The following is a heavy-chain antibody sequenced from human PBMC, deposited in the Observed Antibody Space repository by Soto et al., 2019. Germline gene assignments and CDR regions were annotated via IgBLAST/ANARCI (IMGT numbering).Heavy chain of an antibody. J-gene: IGHJ3*02. CDR1: GYSFTSYW. Sequence: GEPLKISCKGSGYSFTSYWIGWVRQMPGKGLEWMGIIYPGDSDTRYSPSFQGQVTISADKSSSTAYLQWSSLKSSDAVMYYGARPVGAGYDAFDIWGQGTMVTVSS. V-gene: IGHV5-51*01. CDR2: IYPGDSDT. CDR3: ARPVGAGYDAFDI. D-gene: IGHD1-26*01.